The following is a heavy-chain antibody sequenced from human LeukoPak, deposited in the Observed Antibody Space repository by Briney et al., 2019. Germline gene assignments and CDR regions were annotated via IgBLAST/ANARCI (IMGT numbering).Heavy chain of an antibody. D-gene: IGHD3-10*01. CDR3: ARTERLLWFGESSLFDY. J-gene: IGHJ4*02. CDR1: GYTFTGYY. V-gene: IGHV1-2*02. CDR2: INPNSGGT. Sequence: GASVKVSCKASGYTFTGYYVHWVRQAPGQGLEWMGWINPNSGGTNYAQKFQGRVTMTRDTSISTAYMELSRLRSDDTAVYYCARTERLLWFGESSLFDYWGQGTLVTVSS.